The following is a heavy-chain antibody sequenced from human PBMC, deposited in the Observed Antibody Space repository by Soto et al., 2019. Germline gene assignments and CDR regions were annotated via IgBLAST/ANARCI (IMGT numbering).Heavy chain of an antibody. V-gene: IGHV3-21*01. CDR3: ARDRLMGFGELLNWYFDL. Sequence: GGSLRLSCAASGFTFSSYSMNWVRQAPGKGLEWVSSISSSSSYIYYADSVKGRFTISRDNAKNSLYLQMNSLRAEDTAVYYCARDRLMGFGELLNWYFDLWGRGTLVTVSS. CDR1: GFTFSSYS. J-gene: IGHJ2*01. CDR2: ISSSSSYI. D-gene: IGHD3-10*01.